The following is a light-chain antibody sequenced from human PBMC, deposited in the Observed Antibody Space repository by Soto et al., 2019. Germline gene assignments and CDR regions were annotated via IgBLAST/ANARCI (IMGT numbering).Light chain of an antibody. V-gene: IGKV3-15*01. J-gene: IGKJ1*01. CDR2: VAS. Sequence: EIVLTQSPATLSVSPGERATLSCRASQSVNQKLGWYQQKPGQAPRLLIYVASYRATGIPARFSGSGSGTEYTLTISNLQAEDFAVYYCHQYNTWPPWTFGPGTKVEI. CDR3: HQYNTWPPWT. CDR1: QSVNQK.